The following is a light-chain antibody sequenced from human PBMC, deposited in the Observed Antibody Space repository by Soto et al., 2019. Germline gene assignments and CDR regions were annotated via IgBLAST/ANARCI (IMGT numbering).Light chain of an antibody. CDR1: QSVSGH. CDR3: QHYGSSRWT. V-gene: IGKV3-20*01. Sequence: EIVLTQSPGTLSLSPGERATLSCRASQSVSGHLAWYQQKPGQAPRLLIYSVSSRATGIPDRFSGSGSGTDFTLTITTLEPEDFAVYYCQHYGSSRWTFGQGPKVEIK. J-gene: IGKJ1*01. CDR2: SVS.